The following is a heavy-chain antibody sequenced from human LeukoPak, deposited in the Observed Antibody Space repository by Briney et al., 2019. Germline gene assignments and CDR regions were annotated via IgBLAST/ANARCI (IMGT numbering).Heavy chain of an antibody. Sequence: GGSLRLSCAASGFTFSSYSMNWVRQAPGKGLEWVSSISSSSSYIYYADSVKGRFTISRDNAKYSLYLQMNSLRAEDTAVYYCAREALGYCSGGSCYSGTDFDYWGQGTLVTVSS. V-gene: IGHV3-21*01. CDR3: AREALGYCSGGSCYSGTDFDY. CDR2: ISSSSSYI. D-gene: IGHD2-15*01. J-gene: IGHJ4*02. CDR1: GFTFSSYS.